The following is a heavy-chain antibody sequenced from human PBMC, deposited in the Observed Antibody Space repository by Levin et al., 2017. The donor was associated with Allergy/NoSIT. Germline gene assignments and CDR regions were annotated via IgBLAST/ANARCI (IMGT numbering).Heavy chain of an antibody. CDR3: ARGPLHSGYLRFFDY. D-gene: IGHD5-12*01. CDR1: GFTFSSYS. Sequence: PGGSLRLSCAASGFTFSSYSMNWVRQAPGKGLEWVSYISSSSSTIYYADSVKGRFTISRDNAKNSLYLQMNSLRDEDTAVYYCARGPLHSGYLRFFDYWGQGTLVTVSS. V-gene: IGHV3-48*02. CDR2: ISSSSSTI. J-gene: IGHJ4*02.